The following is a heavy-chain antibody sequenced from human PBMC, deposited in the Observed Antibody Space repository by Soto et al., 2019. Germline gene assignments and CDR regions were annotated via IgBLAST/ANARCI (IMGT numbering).Heavy chain of an antibody. Sequence: QVQLQQWGAGLLKPSETLSLTCAVYGGSFSGYYWSWIRQPPGKGLEWIGEINHSGSTNYNPSLKSRVTISVDTSKTQFSLKLSSVTAADTAVYYCARGRLVPAAIKSRWFDPWGQGTLVTVSS. J-gene: IGHJ5*02. V-gene: IGHV4-34*01. CDR1: GGSFSGYY. D-gene: IGHD2-2*01. CDR3: ARGRLVPAAIKSRWFDP. CDR2: INHSGST.